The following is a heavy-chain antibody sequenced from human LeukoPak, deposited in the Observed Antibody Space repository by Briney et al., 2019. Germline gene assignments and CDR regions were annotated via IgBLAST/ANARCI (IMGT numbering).Heavy chain of an antibody. Sequence: GGSLRLSCAGSGFIFNNYPMHWVRQPPGKGLEWVSGISWNSGSIDYADSVKGRFTISRDNAKNSLYLQMNSLRAEDPAVYYCARDRSIGYCSSTSCSTYYYYYYGMDVWGQGTTVTVSS. CDR2: ISWNSGSI. CDR3: ARDRSIGYCSSTSCSTYYYYYYGMDV. J-gene: IGHJ6*02. V-gene: IGHV3-9*01. CDR1: GFIFNNYP. D-gene: IGHD2-2*01.